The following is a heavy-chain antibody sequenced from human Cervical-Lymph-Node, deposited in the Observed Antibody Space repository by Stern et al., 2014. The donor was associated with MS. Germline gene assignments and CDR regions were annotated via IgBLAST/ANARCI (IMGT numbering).Heavy chain of an antibody. V-gene: IGHV3-33*01. Sequence: QVQLVQSGGGVVQPGRSLRLSCSASGFTFSHYGMHWVRQAPGKGLEWVAVIWFDGSNQYYADSVKGRFTISRDTSKNTLYLQMNSLRAEDTAVYYCARDKSYDMDVWGQGTTVTVSS. CDR2: IWFDGSNQ. CDR1: GFTFSHYG. J-gene: IGHJ6*02. CDR3: ARDKSYDMDV.